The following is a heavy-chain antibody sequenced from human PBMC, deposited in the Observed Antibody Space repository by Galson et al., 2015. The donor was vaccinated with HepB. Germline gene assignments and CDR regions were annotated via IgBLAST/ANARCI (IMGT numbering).Heavy chain of an antibody. D-gene: IGHD3-22*01. Sequence: SLRLSCAASGFTFSSYAMHWVRQAPGKGLEWVAVISYDGSNKYYADSVKGRFTISRDNSKNTLYLQMNSLRAEDTAVYYCARDYGGLDYDSSGYSTSGNFDYWGQGTLVTVSS. CDR2: ISYDGSNK. CDR3: ARDYGGLDYDSSGYSTSGNFDY. CDR1: GFTFSSYA. V-gene: IGHV3-30*04. J-gene: IGHJ4*02.